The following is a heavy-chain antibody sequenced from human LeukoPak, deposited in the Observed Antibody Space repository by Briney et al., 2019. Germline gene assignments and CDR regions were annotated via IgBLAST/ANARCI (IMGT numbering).Heavy chain of an antibody. J-gene: IGHJ6*02. D-gene: IGHD3-10*01. Sequence: ASVKVSCKASGGTFSSYAISWVRQAPGQGLEWMGGIIPIFGTANYAQKFQGRVTMTTDTSTTTGYMELRSLRSDDTAVYYCARDQLRYYGSGSYYSDMDVWGQGTTVTVSS. CDR1: GGTFSSYA. CDR2: IIPIFGTA. CDR3: ARDQLRYYGSGSYYSDMDV. V-gene: IGHV1-69*05.